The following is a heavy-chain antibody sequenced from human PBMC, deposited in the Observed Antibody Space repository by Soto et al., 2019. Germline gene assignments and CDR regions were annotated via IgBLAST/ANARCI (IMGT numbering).Heavy chain of an antibody. V-gene: IGHV4-59*01. CDR1: GFYLSSYY. J-gene: IGHJ3*02. CDR2: IYYSGST. D-gene: IGHD2-2*01. Sequence: SETLSLTCTVAGFYLSSYYWILLRQPPGKGLEWIGYIYYSGSTNYNPSLKSRVTISVDTSKNQFSLKLSSVTAADTAVYYCARVTGHIVVVPRLGAFDIWGQGTMVTVSS. CDR3: ARVTGHIVVVPRLGAFDI.